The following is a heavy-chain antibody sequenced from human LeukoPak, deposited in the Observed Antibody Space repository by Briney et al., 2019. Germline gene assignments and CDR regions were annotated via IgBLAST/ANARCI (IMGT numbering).Heavy chain of an antibody. Sequence: GGPLRLSCAAPGLTFSSYSMTWVRQAPGKGLEGVSYLSSSSSKIYYADSVKGRFTISRDNAKNSLYLQMNSRRAEDTAVYYCAREVGRWELLHFDYWGQGTLVTVSS. CDR1: GLTFSSYS. J-gene: IGHJ4*02. D-gene: IGHD1-26*01. V-gene: IGHV3-48*01. CDR3: AREVGRWELLHFDY. CDR2: LSSSSSKI.